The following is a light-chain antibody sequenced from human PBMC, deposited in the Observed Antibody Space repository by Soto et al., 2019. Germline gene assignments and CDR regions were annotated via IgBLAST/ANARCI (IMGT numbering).Light chain of an antibody. V-gene: IGKV3-15*01. CDR2: ATS. J-gene: IGKJ4*01. CDR1: QSLYSN. Sequence: EIVMTQSPAPMSVSQGEKATLSCRSSQSLYSNLAWYQQKPGQSPSLLFYATSTRATGIPARFSGSGSGTDFTLTISSLQSEDFALYYCQQYSKWPLTFGGGTKVEIK. CDR3: QQYSKWPLT.